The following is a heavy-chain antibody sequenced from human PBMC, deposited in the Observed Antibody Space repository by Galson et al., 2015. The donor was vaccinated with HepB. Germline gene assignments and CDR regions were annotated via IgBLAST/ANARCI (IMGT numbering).Heavy chain of an antibody. V-gene: IGHV3-53*01. CDR2: IYSGGST. Sequence: SLRLSCAASGFTVSGNYMSWVRQAPGKGLEWVSVIYSGGSTYYADSVKGRFTISRDNSKNTLYLQMSSLRAEDTAVYYCARDHLLNVEYSSSPETPYYYYGMDVWGQGTTVTVSS. D-gene: IGHD6-6*01. CDR3: ARDHLLNVEYSSSPETPYYYYGMDV. J-gene: IGHJ6*02. CDR1: GFTVSGNY.